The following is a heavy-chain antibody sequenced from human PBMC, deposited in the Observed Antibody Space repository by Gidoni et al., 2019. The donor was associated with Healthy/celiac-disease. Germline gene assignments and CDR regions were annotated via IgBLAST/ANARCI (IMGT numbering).Heavy chain of an antibody. J-gene: IGHJ4*02. CDR1: GGSISSSSYY. D-gene: IGHD3-10*01. Sequence: QLQLQESGPGLVKPSETLSPTCTVPGGSISSSSYYWGWIRQPPGKGLEWIGSIYYSGSTYYNPSLKSRVTRSVDTSKNQFSLKLSSVTAADTAVYYCARDRGGSGSYYEDYWGQGTLVTVSS. V-gene: IGHV4-39*07. CDR2: IYYSGST. CDR3: ARDRGGSGSYYEDY.